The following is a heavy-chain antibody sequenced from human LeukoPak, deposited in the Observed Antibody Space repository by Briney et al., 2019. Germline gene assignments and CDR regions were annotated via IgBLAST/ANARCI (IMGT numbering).Heavy chain of an antibody. CDR1: GGSISSGDYY. J-gene: IGHJ2*01. Sequence: SETLSLTCTVSGGSISSGDYYWSWIRQPPGKGLEWIGYIYYRGSTYYNPSLKSRVTISVDTSKNQFSLKLSSVTAADTAVYYCARDRRGWYQALWYFDLWGRGTLVTVSS. D-gene: IGHD6-19*01. V-gene: IGHV4-30-4*08. CDR2: IYYRGST. CDR3: ARDRRGWYQALWYFDL.